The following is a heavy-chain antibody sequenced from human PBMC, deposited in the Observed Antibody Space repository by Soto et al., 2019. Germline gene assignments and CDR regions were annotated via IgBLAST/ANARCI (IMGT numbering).Heavy chain of an antibody. V-gene: IGHV2-5*02. CDR1: GFSLSTSGVG. CDR3: ARTISSTSCYDCYYYYYMDV. D-gene: IGHD2-2*01. CDR2: IYWDDDK. Sequence: SGPTLVNPTQTLTLTCTFSGFSLSTSGVGVGWIRQPPGKALEWLALIYWDDDKRYSPSLKSRLTITKDTSKNQVVLTMTNMDPVDTATYYCARTISSTSCYDCYYYYYMDVWGKGTTVTVSS. J-gene: IGHJ6*03.